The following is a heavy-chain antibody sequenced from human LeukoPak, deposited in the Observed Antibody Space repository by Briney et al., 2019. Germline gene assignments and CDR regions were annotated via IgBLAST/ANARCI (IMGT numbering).Heavy chain of an antibody. CDR1: GGSFSGYY. J-gene: IGHJ4*02. CDR2: INHSGST. D-gene: IGHD2-2*01. CDR3: ASGHCSSTSCPLFDY. Sequence: SETLSLTCAVYGGSFSGYYWSWIRQPSGKGLEWIGEINHSGSTNYNPSLKSRVTISVDTSKNQFSLKLSSVTAADTAVYYCASGHCSSTSCPLFDYWGQGTLVTVSS. V-gene: IGHV4-34*01.